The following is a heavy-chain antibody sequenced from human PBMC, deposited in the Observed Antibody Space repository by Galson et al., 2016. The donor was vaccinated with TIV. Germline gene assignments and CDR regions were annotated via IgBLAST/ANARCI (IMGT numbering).Heavy chain of an antibody. CDR2: INGDGTEI. Sequence: LRLSCADSRSTFSSSWMNWVRQARGKGLEWVANINGDGTEIKYVDSVKGRFTISRDNAKNSLYLQMSNLRVEDTAIYYCAQWLGTSNSWGQGTLVTVSS. V-gene: IGHV3-7*01. CDR3: AQWLGTSNS. CDR1: RSTFSSSW. J-gene: IGHJ4*02. D-gene: IGHD6-19*01.